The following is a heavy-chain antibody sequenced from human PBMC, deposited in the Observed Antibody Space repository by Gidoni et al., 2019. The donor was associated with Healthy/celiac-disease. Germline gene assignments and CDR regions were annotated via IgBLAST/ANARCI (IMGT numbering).Heavy chain of an antibody. Sequence: QVQLVESGGGVVQPGRSLRLSCAASGFTFSSYGMHWVRQAPGKGLEWVAVISYDGSNKYYADSVKGRFTISRDNSKNTLYLQMNSLRAEDTAVYYCAKYPGVTTTTIDPWGQGTLVTVSS. D-gene: IGHD4-17*01. CDR1: GFTFSSYG. CDR3: AKYPGVTTTTIDP. V-gene: IGHV3-30*18. CDR2: ISYDGSNK. J-gene: IGHJ5*02.